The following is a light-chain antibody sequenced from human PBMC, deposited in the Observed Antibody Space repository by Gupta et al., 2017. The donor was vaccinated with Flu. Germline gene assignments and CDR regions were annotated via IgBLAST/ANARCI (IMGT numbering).Light chain of an antibody. CDR3: QQRSNWPPGGT. CDR1: QSVSSY. CDR2: DAS. J-gene: IGKJ1*01. V-gene: IGKV3-11*01. Sequence: TLSLSPGERATLSCRASQSVSSYLAWYQQKPGQAPRLLIYDASNRATGIPARFSGSGSGTDFTLTISSLEPEDFAVYYCQQRSNWPPGGTFGQGTKVEIK.